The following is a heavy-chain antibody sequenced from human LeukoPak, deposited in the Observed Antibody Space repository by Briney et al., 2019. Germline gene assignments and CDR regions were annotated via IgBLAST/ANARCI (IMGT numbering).Heavy chain of an antibody. CDR2: ISGSGGGRGGST. D-gene: IGHD1-20*01. CDR1: GFTFSSYA. V-gene: IGHV3-23*01. Sequence: GGSLRLSCAASGFTFSSYAMSWVRQAPGKGLEWVSGISGSGGGRGGSTYYADSVKGRFTISRDNSKNTLYLQMNSLRAEDTAVYYCARLLVYNSGGEAFDHWGQGTLVTVSS. J-gene: IGHJ4*02. CDR3: ARLLVYNSGGEAFDH.